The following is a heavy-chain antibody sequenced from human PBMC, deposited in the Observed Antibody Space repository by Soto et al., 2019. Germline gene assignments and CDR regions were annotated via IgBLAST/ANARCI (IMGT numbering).Heavy chain of an antibody. Sequence: QVQLQESGPGLVKPSETLSLTCSVSGASISSSDYYWGRIRQPPGEGLEWIGSIYYSGRTNYNPSLNSRVTISLDTSKNQFSLKLSSVTAADTAVYYCARQEGYTAGCQGYWGQGTLVTVSS. V-gene: IGHV4-39*01. CDR3: ARQEGYTAGCQGY. J-gene: IGHJ4*02. CDR2: IYYSGRT. CDR1: GASISSSDYY. D-gene: IGHD5-18*01.